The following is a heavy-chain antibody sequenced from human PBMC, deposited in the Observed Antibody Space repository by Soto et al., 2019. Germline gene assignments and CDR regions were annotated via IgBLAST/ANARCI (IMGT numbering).Heavy chain of an antibody. CDR1: GFTFTSYD. J-gene: IGHJ3*01. D-gene: IGHD2-15*01. CDR2: IGIAVDA. V-gene: IGHV3-13*01. CDR3: ARAYCSGARCYGGEFAFDF. Sequence: EVQLVESGGGLVQPGGSLRLSCAASGFTFTSYDMHWVRQAPGKGLEWVSSIGIAVDAYYPGSVKGRFTISREDAKNSLYLQMNRLRAGDTAVYYCARAYCSGARCYGGEFAFDFWGQGTMVTLSP.